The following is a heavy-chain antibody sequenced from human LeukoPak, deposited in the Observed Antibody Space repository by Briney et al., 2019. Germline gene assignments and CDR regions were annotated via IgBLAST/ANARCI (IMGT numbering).Heavy chain of an antibody. CDR1: GGSIISYY. J-gene: IGHJ3*02. Sequence: SETLSPTWIVSGGSIISYYWSWIRQPPGKGMGWIGYTFYSESTNYTPSLKSRVTISVATSKNQFSLKLTSVTAADTAGYYCARLAYCGGDCYRDAFDIGGQGTMVTVPS. D-gene: IGHD2-21*02. CDR2: TFYSEST. V-gene: IGHV4-59*08. CDR3: ARLAYCGGDCYRDAFDI.